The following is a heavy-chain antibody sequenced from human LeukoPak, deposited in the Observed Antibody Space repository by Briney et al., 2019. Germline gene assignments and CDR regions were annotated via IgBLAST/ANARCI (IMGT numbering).Heavy chain of an antibody. CDR1: GFTFSSYS. CDR2: ISSSSTI. CDR3: ARAGLNRGPGGDYYYYMDV. V-gene: IGHV3-48*04. J-gene: IGHJ6*03. Sequence: GGSLRLSCAASGFTFSSYSMNWVRQAPGKGLEWVSYISSSSTIYYADSVKGRFTISRDNAKNSLYLQMNSLRAEDTAVYYCARAGLNRGPGGDYYYYMDVWGKGTTVTVSS. D-gene: IGHD3-10*01.